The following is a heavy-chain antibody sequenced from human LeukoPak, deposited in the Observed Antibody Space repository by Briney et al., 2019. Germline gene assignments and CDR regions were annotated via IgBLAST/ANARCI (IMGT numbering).Heavy chain of an antibody. CDR2: IIPILGIA. CDR3: ARDAMVGAPSFGAFDI. CDR1: GGTFSSYA. V-gene: IGHV1-69*04. J-gene: IGHJ3*02. D-gene: IGHD1-26*01. Sequence: SVKVSCKASGGTFSSYAISWVRQAPGQGLEWMGRIIPILGIANYAQKFQGRVTMTTDTSTSTAYMELRSLRSDDTAVYYCARDAMVGAPSFGAFDIWGQGTMVTVSS.